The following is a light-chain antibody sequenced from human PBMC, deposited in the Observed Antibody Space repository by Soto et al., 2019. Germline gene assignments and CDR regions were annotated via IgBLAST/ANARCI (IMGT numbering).Light chain of an antibody. CDR3: QQFNDSPLT. Sequence: DIQMTQSPSTLSASVGDRVTITCRASQSISSWLAWYQQKPGKAPKLLIYKASSLESGVPSSFSGSGSGTEFTLTISRLQPDDFATYYCQQFNDSPLTFGGGTKVEIK. J-gene: IGKJ4*01. V-gene: IGKV1-5*03. CDR1: QSISSW. CDR2: KAS.